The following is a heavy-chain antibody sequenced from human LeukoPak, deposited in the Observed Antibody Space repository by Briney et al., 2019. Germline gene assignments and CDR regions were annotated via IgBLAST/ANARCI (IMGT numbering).Heavy chain of an antibody. J-gene: IGHJ6*02. CDR2: IYYSGST. V-gene: IGHV4-59*08. Sequence: SETLSLTCTVSGGSISSYYWSWIRQPPGKGLEWIGYIYYSGSTNYNPSLKSQVTISVDTSKNQFSLKLSSVTAADTAVYYCARRHYYYGMDVWGQGTTVTVSS. CDR1: GGSISSYY. CDR3: ARRHYYYGMDV.